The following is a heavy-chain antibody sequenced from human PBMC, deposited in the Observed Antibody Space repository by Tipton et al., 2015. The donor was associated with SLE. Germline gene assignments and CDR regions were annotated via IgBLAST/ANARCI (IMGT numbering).Heavy chain of an antibody. Sequence: TLSLTCPVSGGSISTYYWNWIRQPPGKGLEWIGYIYYSGSTNYNPSLKSRVTISLDPSKNQFPLKLSSVTAADTAVYYCARALGYNYSYDYFDYWGQGTLVTVSS. V-gene: IGHV4-59*01. J-gene: IGHJ4*02. CDR1: GGSISTYY. CDR3: ARALGYNYSYDYFDY. CDR2: IYYSGST. D-gene: IGHD5-18*01.